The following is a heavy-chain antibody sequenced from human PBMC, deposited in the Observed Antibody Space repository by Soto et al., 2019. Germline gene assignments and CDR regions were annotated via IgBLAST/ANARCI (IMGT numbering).Heavy chain of an antibody. J-gene: IGHJ4*02. CDR1: GDSIGNYY. Sequence: PSETLSLTCTVSGDSIGNYYWSWIRQPPGKGLEWIGYIYYSGSTNYNPSLKSRVTISVDTSKNQFSLKLNSVTAADTAVYYCARLEGLATISYYFDFWGPGALVTVSS. D-gene: IGHD3-9*01. CDR2: IYYSGST. CDR3: ARLEGLATISYYFDF. V-gene: IGHV4-59*08.